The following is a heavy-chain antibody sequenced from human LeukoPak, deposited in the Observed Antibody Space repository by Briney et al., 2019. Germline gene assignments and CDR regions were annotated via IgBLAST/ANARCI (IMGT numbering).Heavy chain of an antibody. V-gene: IGHV4-39*07. CDR1: GGSISSSSYY. J-gene: IGHJ5*02. Sequence: SETLSLTCTVSGGSISSSSYYWGWIRQPPGKGLEWIGSIYYSGSTYHNPSLKSRVTISVDTSKNQFSLKLSSVTAADTAVYYCARGFLDTRYSWFDPWGQGTLVTVSS. D-gene: IGHD2-2*02. CDR3: ARGFLDTRYSWFDP. CDR2: IYYSGST.